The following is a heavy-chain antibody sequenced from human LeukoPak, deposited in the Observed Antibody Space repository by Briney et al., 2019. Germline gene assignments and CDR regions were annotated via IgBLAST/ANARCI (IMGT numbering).Heavy chain of an antibody. J-gene: IGHJ4*02. CDR3: ARGVLRYFDWLLEDYFDY. Sequence: SETLSLTCTVSGGSISSYYWSWIRQPPGKGLEWIGYIYYSGSTNYNPSLKRRVTISVDTSKNQFSLKLSSVTAADTAVYYCARGVLRYFDWLLEDYFDYWGQGTLVTVSS. CDR1: GGSISSYY. V-gene: IGHV4-59*01. CDR2: IYYSGST. D-gene: IGHD3-9*01.